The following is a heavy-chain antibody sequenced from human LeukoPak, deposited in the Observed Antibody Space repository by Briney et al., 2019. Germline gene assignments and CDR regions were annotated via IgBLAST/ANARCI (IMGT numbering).Heavy chain of an antibody. CDR3: ARVGPSYGYVDF. CDR2: ISSSSGDI. CDR1: GFTFSSYT. J-gene: IGHJ4*02. Sequence: GESLRLSCAASGFTFSSYTMNWVRQAPGKGLEWVSSISSSSGDIHYADSLRGRFTISRDNAKNSLYLQMNSLRAEDTAVYYCARVGPSYGYVDFWGQGTLVTVSS. V-gene: IGHV3-21*01. D-gene: IGHD5-18*01.